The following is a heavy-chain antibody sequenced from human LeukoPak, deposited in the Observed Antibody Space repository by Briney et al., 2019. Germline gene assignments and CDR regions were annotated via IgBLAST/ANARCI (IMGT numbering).Heavy chain of an antibody. CDR2: ISGSGGST. J-gene: IGHJ5*02. CDR3: AKHYYDSSGYTYNWFDP. CDR1: GFTFRSDD. D-gene: IGHD3-22*01. V-gene: IGHV3-23*01. Sequence: RGSQRFSRAASGFTFRSDDISWVRQAPEKGLEWVSAISGSGGSTYYADSVKGRFTISRDNSKNTLYLQMNSLRAEDTAVYYCAKHYYDSSGYTYNWFDPWGQGTLVTVSS.